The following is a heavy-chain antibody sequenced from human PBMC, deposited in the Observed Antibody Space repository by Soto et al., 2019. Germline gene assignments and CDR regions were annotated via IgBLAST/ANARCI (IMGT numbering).Heavy chain of an antibody. D-gene: IGHD3-22*01. Sequence: VKVSCKASAYTFTNYGISWVRQAPGQGLEWMGWISAYNGNINYAQKFQGRVTMTRDTSISTAYMELSRLRSDDTAVYYCARVHYASVPADYWGQGTQVTVSS. CDR3: ARVHYASVPADY. J-gene: IGHJ4*02. V-gene: IGHV1-18*01. CDR2: ISAYNGNI. CDR1: AYTFTNYG.